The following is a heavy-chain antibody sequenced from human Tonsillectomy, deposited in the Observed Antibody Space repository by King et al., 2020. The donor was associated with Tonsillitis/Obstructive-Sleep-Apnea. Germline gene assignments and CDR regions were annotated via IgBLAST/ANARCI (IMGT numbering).Heavy chain of an antibody. D-gene: IGHD6-19*01. J-gene: IGHJ3*02. V-gene: IGHV3-30*04. CDR1: GFTFSSYA. Sequence: VQLVESGGGVVQRGRSLRLSCVASGFTFSSYAMHWVRQAPGKGLEWVAVISYDGSNKHYADSVKGRFTISRDNSKNTLYLQMNSLRAEDTAVYYCARDRGAYRSGWSDDAFDIWGQGTMVTVSS. CDR3: ARDRGAYRSGWSDDAFDI. CDR2: ISYDGSNK.